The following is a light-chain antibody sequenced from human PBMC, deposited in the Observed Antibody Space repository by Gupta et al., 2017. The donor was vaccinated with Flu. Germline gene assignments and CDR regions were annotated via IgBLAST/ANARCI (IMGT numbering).Light chain of an antibody. CDR2: TAS. CDR1: QNIRNY. Sequence: DIQMTQSPFSLSASVGDRVTITCRASQNIRNYLNWYQQKPGKAPKLLIYTASTLQSGVPSRFSGSGSXTXFTLTIXSLHTEDFATYYCQQSYSTLRGTFGXGTKLEIK. V-gene: IGKV1-39*01. CDR3: QQSYSTLRGT. J-gene: IGKJ2*01.